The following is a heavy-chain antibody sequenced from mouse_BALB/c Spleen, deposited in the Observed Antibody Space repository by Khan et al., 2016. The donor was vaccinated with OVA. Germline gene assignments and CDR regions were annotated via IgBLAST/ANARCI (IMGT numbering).Heavy chain of an antibody. CDR1: GYTFTDFA. CDR2: ISTHYGNI. V-gene: IGHV1S137*01. J-gene: IGHJ3*01. D-gene: IGHD2-2*01. CDR3: ERGSGNDRFAY. Sequence: QVQLQQSGPELVRPGVSVKISCKGSGYTFTDFAMHWVKQSHAKSLEWIGVISTHYGNIDYNQKFKDKATMTVDKSSNTAYMELARFTSEDPAGDYGERGSGNDRFAYWGQGTLVTVSA.